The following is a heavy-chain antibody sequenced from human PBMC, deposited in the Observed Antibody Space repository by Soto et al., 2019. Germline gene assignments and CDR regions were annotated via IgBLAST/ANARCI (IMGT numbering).Heavy chain of an antibody. CDR3: AGHTVTALFDY. V-gene: IGHV4-39*01. D-gene: IGHD2-21*02. Sequence: QLQLQESGPGLVKPSETLSLTCTVSGGSISSSSYYWGWIRQPPGKGLEWIGSIYYSGSTYYNPSLKSQVTISVDTSKNQFSLKLSSVTAADTAVYYCAGHTVTALFDYWGQGTLVTVSS. CDR2: IYYSGST. J-gene: IGHJ4*02. CDR1: GGSISSSSYY.